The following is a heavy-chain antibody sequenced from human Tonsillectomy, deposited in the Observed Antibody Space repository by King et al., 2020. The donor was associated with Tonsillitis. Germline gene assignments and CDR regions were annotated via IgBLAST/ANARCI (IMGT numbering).Heavy chain of an antibody. V-gene: IGHV3-23*03. Sequence: VQLVESGGGLVQPGGSLRLSCAASGFTFSSYAMRWVRQAPGKGLEWVSIIYSGGSSKYYADSVKGRFTISRDNSKNTLYLHMNSLRAEDTAVYYCAKETGRGYDYYFDNWGQGTLVTVSP. CDR1: GFTFSSYA. J-gene: IGHJ4*02. D-gene: IGHD5-12*01. CDR2: IYSGGSSK. CDR3: AKETGRGYDYYFDN.